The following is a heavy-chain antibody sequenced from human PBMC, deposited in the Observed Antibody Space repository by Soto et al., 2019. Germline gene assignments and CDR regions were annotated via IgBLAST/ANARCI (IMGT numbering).Heavy chain of an antibody. CDR3: ARAPKVSGSSQTRPDF. D-gene: IGHD6-6*01. Sequence: QVQLHQWGAGLLKPSETLSLACSIYSGSFSGYYWSWIRQPPGKGLEWMGEISQSGHINYSPSLKRRVSISIDTSKKQFSLNLASVSAADTAVYYCARAPKVSGSSQTRPDFWGQGTLVTVSS. J-gene: IGHJ4*02. V-gene: IGHV4-34*01. CDR2: ISQSGHI. CDR1: SGSFSGYY.